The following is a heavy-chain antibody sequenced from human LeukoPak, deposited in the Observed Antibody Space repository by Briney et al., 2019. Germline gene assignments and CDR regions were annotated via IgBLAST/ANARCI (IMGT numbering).Heavy chain of an antibody. J-gene: IGHJ6*02. CDR3: ARSLGATRYNLKYYFFYGLDV. D-gene: IGHD1-26*01. CDR1: GGSISSSSYY. V-gene: IGHV4-39*01. Sequence: SETLSLTCTVSGGSISSSSYYWVWIRQPPGKGLEWIGSIYYSGNTYYNPSVKSRVRISLYTSKNQFSLKLSSVTAADTAVYYCARSLGATRYNLKYYFFYGLDVWGQGTTVTVSS. CDR2: IYYSGNT.